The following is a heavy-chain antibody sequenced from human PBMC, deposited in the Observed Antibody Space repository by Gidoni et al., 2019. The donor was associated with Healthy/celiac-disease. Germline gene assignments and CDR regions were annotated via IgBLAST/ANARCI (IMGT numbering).Heavy chain of an antibody. J-gene: IGHJ4*02. CDR1: GGSVSSGSYY. Sequence: QVQLQESGPGLVKPSETLSLTCTVSGGSVSSGSYYWSWIRQPPGKGLEWIGYIYYSGSTNYNPSLKSRVTISVDTSKNQFSLKLSSVTAADTAVYYCARELGYCSSTSCYGFDYWGQGTLVTVSS. CDR2: IYYSGST. D-gene: IGHD2-2*01. CDR3: ARELGYCSSTSCYGFDY. V-gene: IGHV4-61*01.